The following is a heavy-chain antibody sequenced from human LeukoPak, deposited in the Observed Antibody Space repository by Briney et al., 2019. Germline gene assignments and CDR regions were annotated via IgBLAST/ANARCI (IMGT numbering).Heavy chain of an antibody. D-gene: IGHD5-18*01. CDR1: GFTFSSYS. Sequence: SGGSLRLSCAASGFTFSSYSMNWVRQAPGKGLEWVSAISSSSSYIYYADSVKGRFTTSRDNARNSLYLQMNSLRAEDTAMYYCAREGATAAPYWGQGTLVTVSS. CDR2: ISSSSSYI. J-gene: IGHJ4*02. V-gene: IGHV3-21*01. CDR3: AREGATAAPY.